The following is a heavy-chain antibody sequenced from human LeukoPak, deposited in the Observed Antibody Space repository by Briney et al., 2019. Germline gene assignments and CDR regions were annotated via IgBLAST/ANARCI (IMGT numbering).Heavy chain of an antibody. CDR3: ARDQDDYGLFDY. D-gene: IGHD4-17*01. V-gene: IGHV1-46*01. Sequence: ASVKVSCKASGNTFTRYYMHWVRQAPGQGLEWMGIINPSGVSTIYAQNFQGRVTMTRGTSTSTVYMELSSLRSEDTAVYYCARDQDDYGLFDYWGQGTLVTVSS. J-gene: IGHJ4*02. CDR1: GNTFTRYY. CDR2: INPSGVST.